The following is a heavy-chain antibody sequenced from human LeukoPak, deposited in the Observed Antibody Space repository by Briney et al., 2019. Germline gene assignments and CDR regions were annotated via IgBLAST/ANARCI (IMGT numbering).Heavy chain of an antibody. CDR1: GGSFSGYY. CDR3: ARRGSTKSFDY. CDR2: INHSGST. D-gene: IGHD2-15*01. J-gene: IGHJ4*02. V-gene: IGHV4-34*01. Sequence: SETLSLTCAVYGGSFSGYYWSWIRQPPGKGLEWIGEINHSGSTNYNPSLKSRVTISVDTSKNQFSLKLSSVTAADTAVYYCARRGSTKSFDYWGQGTLVTVSS.